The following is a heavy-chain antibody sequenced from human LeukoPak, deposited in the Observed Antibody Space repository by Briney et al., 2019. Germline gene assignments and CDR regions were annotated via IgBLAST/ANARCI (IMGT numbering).Heavy chain of an antibody. CDR1: GYTFTSYD. J-gene: IGHJ2*01. D-gene: IGHD5-12*01. Sequence: GASVKVSCKASGYTFTSYDINWVRQAPGQGLEWMGWMNPKSGNTGYPQKFQGRFTITRTTSLSTPYMELSSLRPAATAVYYCARRKHLITGYSGNDL. V-gene: IGHV1-8*01. CDR3: ARRKHLITGYSGNDL. CDR2: MNPKSGNT.